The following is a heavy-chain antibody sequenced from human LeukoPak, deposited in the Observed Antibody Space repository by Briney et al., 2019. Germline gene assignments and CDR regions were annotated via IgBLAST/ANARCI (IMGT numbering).Heavy chain of an antibody. V-gene: IGHV3-30*02. Sequence: GGSLRLSCAASGFTFSSYSMNWVRQAPGKGLEWVAFIRYDGSYKYYADSVKGRFSISRDNSKNTPYLQMNSLRAEDMAVYYCATDTRYSYLDYWGQGTLVTVSS. J-gene: IGHJ4*02. CDR1: GFTFSSYS. CDR2: IRYDGSYK. CDR3: ATDTRYSYLDY. D-gene: IGHD5-18*01.